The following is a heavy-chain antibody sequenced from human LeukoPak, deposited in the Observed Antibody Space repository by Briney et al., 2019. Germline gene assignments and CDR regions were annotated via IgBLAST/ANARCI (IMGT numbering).Heavy chain of an antibody. Sequence: GGSLRLSCAASGFTFSSYWMSWVRQAPGKGLEWVANIKQDGSEKYYVDSVKGRFTISRDNAKNSLYLQMNSLRAEDTAAYYCARTSSSWSYNWFDPWGQGTLVTVSS. CDR1: GFTFSSYW. CDR3: ARTSSSWSYNWFDP. J-gene: IGHJ5*02. D-gene: IGHD6-13*01. V-gene: IGHV3-7*01. CDR2: IKQDGSEK.